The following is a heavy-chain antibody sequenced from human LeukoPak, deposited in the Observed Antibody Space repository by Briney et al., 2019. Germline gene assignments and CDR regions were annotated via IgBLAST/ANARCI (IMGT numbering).Heavy chain of an antibody. V-gene: IGHV3-48*03. J-gene: IGHJ4*02. Sequence: PGGSLRLSCAASGFTFSSYEMNWVRQAPGRGLEWVSYISSSGTTVYYTDSVKGRFTISRDNAKNSLYLQMNSLRAEDTAVYYCARDISLDYWGQGTLVTVSS. CDR1: GFTFSSYE. CDR2: ISSSGTTV. CDR3: ARDISLDY.